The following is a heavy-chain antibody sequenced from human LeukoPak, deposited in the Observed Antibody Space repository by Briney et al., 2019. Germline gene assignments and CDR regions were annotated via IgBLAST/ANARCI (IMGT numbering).Heavy chain of an antibody. J-gene: IGHJ4*02. CDR2: IRYDGSNK. CDR3: AKDPHWTYYYDSSGYSVYDY. V-gene: IGHV3-30*02. D-gene: IGHD3-22*01. CDR1: GFTFSSYG. Sequence: GGSLRLSCAASGFTFSSYGMHWVRQAPGKGLEWVAFIRYDGSNKYYADSVKGRFTISRDNSKNTLYLQMNSLRAEDTAVYYCAKDPHWTYYYDSSGYSVYDYWGRGTLVTVSS.